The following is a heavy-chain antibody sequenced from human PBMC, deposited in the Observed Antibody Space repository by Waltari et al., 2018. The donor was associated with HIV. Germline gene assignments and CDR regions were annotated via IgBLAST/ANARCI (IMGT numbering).Heavy chain of an antibody. CDR3: VRGAPFDF. CDR2: INSEWSDT. V-gene: IGHV3-74*01. CDR1: GFTFRTNW. J-gene: IGHJ4*02. Sequence: EEQLVESGGGLVQPGGSLRLSCAASGFTFRTNWMHWVRQVPGKGLLWVSRINSEWSDTSVADSVKGRFTISRDNAKNTLYLQMNSLRAEDTAVYYCVRGAPFDFWGQGALVAVSS.